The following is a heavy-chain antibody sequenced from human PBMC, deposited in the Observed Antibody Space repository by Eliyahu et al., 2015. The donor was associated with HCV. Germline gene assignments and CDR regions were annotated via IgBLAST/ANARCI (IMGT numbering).Heavy chain of an antibody. CDR2: IDGDDDK. CDR1: GFSLSTSGMC. J-gene: IGHJ6*02. V-gene: IGHV2-70*01. Sequence: QVTLRESGPALVXPTQTLTLTCTFSGFSLSTSGMCVNWIRQPPGKALEWLALIDGDDDKYYSTSLNSRLTISKDTSKNQVVLTITNMDPVDTATYYCARMTVGAGPYYYYAMDVWGQGTTVTVSS. D-gene: IGHD1-26*01. CDR3: ARMTVGAGPYYYYAMDV.